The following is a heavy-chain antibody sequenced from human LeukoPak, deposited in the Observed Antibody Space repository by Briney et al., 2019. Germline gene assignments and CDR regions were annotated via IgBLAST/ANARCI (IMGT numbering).Heavy chain of an antibody. CDR1: GYTFTSYA. Sequence: HVASVKVSCKASGYTFTSYAMHWVRQAPGQRLEWMGWINAGNGNTKYSQKFQGRVTITRDTSASTAYMELSSLRSEDTAVYYCARDILAARGDYWGQGTLVTVSS. V-gene: IGHV1-3*01. CDR2: INAGNGNT. D-gene: IGHD5-18*01. CDR3: ARDILAARGDY. J-gene: IGHJ4*02.